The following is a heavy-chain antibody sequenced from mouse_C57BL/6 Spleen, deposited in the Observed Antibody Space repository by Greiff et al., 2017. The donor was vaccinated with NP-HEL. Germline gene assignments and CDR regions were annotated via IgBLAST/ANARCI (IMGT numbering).Heavy chain of an antibody. CDR3: ARTTVDYYAMDY. D-gene: IGHD1-1*01. CDR2: IYPGSGST. J-gene: IGHJ4*01. CDR1: GYTFTSYW. V-gene: IGHV1-55*01. Sequence: QVQLQQPGAELVKPGASVKMSCKASGYTFTSYWITWVKQRPGQGLEWIGDIYPGSGSTNYNEKFKSKATLTVDTSSSTAYMQLSSLTSEDYAVYYCARTTVDYYAMDYWGQGTSVTVSS.